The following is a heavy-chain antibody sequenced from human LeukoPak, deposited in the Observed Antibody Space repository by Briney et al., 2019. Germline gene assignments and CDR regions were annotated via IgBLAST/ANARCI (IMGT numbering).Heavy chain of an antibody. CDR2: ISSTGGST. CDR1: GFTFSSYS. D-gene: IGHD1-26*01. J-gene: IGHJ6*03. V-gene: IGHV3-64*02. CDR3: ARVHSGSLGHFYYMDV. Sequence: PGRSLRLSCAASGFTFSSYSMNWVRQAPGKGLEYVSAISSTGGSTFYGDSVKDRFTISRDSSENTLYLQMGGLRAEDMAVYYCARVHSGSLGHFYYMDVWGKGTTVAVSS.